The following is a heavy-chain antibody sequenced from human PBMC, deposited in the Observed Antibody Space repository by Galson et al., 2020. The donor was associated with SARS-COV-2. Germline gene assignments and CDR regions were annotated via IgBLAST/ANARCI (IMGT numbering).Heavy chain of an antibody. Sequence: SETLSLTCAVDGGSSIGYYWSWIRQSPGKGLEWIGAVDHIGSTNYNPSLKSRVTISVDTSKTQFSLNLSSVTAADTAVYYCARQLAAAGIIDYWGQGTRVAVSS. CDR2: VDHIGST. V-gene: IGHV4-34*01. D-gene: IGHD6-13*01. J-gene: IGHJ4*02. CDR1: GGSSIGYY. CDR3: ARQLAAAGIIDY.